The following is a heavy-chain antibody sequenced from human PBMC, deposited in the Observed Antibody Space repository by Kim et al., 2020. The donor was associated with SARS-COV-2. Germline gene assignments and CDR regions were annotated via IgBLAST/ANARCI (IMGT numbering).Heavy chain of an antibody. D-gene: IGHD3-10*01. CDR3: ARTLVLSGYYGMDV. J-gene: IGHJ6*02. V-gene: IGHV3-33*01. Sequence: YADSVKGRFTNSRYNSKNTLYLQMNSLRAEDTAVYYCARTLVLSGYYGMDVWGQGTTVTVSS.